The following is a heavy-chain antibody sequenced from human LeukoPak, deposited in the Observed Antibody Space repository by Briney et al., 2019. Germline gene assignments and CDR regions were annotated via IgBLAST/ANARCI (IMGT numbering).Heavy chain of an antibody. CDR2: IKQDGSEK. J-gene: IGHJ4*02. CDR1: GFTFSSYW. Sequence: GGSLRLSCAASGFTFSSYWMSWVRQAPGKGLEWVANIKQDGSEKYYVDSVKGRFTISRDNAKNSLYLQMNSLRAEDTAVYYCARDARGYCSGGSRYPYWGQGTLVTVSS. V-gene: IGHV3-7*01. D-gene: IGHD2-15*01. CDR3: ARDARGYCSGGSRYPY.